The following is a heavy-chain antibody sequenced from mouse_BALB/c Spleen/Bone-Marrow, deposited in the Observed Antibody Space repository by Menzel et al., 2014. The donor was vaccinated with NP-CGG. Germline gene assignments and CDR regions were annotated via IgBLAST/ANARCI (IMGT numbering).Heavy chain of an antibody. CDR2: IDPANGST. Sequence: EVQGVESGAELVKPGASVKLSCTASGFNIKDTYMHWVKQRPEQGLEWIGRIDPANGSTKYDPKFQGKATITADTSSNTTYLQLSSLTSEDTAVYYCANYYYGSSLFAYWGQGTLVTVSA. V-gene: IGHV14-3*02. CDR1: GFNIKDTY. CDR3: ANYYYGSSLFAY. J-gene: IGHJ3*01. D-gene: IGHD1-1*01.